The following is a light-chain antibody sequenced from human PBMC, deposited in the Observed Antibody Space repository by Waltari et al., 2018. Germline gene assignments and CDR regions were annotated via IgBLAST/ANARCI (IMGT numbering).Light chain of an antibody. V-gene: IGLV2-14*03. CDR1: SSDVGGYTF. CDR3: SSFSSGSTPVV. CDR2: NVS. J-gene: IGLJ2*01. Sequence: QSVLTQPASVSGSPGQSITIPRPGPSSDVGGYTFFSWYQQHPGKAPKLIIFNVSNRPSGVSNRFSGSKSGNTASLTISGLQAEDEADFYCSSFSSGSTPVVFGGGTMLTVL.